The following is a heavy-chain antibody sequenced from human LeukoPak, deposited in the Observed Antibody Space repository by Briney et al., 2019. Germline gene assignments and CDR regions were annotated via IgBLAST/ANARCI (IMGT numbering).Heavy chain of an antibody. V-gene: IGHV3-23*01. Sequence: GGSLRLSCAASGFTFNSYAMSWVRQAPGKGLEWVSAISGSGGSTYYADSVKGRFTISRDNSKNTLYLQMNSLRAEDTAVYYCAKDGQGYYDSSGYPRSRDDAFDIWGQGTMVNVSS. CDR2: ISGSGGST. D-gene: IGHD3-22*01. CDR3: AKDGQGYYDSSGYPRSRDDAFDI. CDR1: GFTFNSYA. J-gene: IGHJ3*02.